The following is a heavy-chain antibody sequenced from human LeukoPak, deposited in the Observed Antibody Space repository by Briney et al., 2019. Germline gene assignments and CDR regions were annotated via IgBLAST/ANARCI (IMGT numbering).Heavy chain of an antibody. J-gene: IGHJ4*02. D-gene: IGHD3-3*01. CDR3: ARVPPPYYDFWSGYCYFDY. CDR1: GYTFTGYY. CDR2: INPNSGGT. V-gene: IGHV1-2*02. Sequence: ASVKVSCKASGYTFTGYYMHWVRQAPGQGLEWMGWINPNSGGTNYAQKFQGRVTMTRDTSISTAYMELSRLRSDDTAVYYCARVPPPYYDFWSGYCYFDYWGQGTLVTVSS.